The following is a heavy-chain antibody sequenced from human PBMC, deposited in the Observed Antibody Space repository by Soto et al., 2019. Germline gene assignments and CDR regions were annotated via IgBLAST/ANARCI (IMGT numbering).Heavy chain of an antibody. V-gene: IGHV1-69*18. J-gene: IGHJ3*02. CDR3: ARDSRLWGSTGWKRENLFDI. Sequence: QVQLEQSGAEVQRPGSSVKVSCKTSGGNFNTYPISWVRQAPGHRLEWMGKIIPIFGTPDYAQKFQGRVTTNADEATPTVSMELRSLKADDSAVYYCARDSRLWGSTGWKRENLFDIWGQGTMVTVSS. CDR1: GGNFNTYP. D-gene: IGHD3-16*01. CDR2: IIPIFGTP.